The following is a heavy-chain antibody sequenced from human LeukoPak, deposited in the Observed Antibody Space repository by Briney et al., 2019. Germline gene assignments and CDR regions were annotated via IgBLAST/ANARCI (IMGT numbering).Heavy chain of an antibody. D-gene: IGHD3-10*01. J-gene: IGHJ4*02. CDR3: AKDIRDMVRGVIFH. CDR2: ISWNSGSI. V-gene: IGHV3-9*01. Sequence: PGRSLRLSCAASGFTFDDYAMHWVRQAPGKGLEWVSGISWNSGSIGYADSVKGRFTISRDNAKNSLYLQMNSLRAEDTALYYCAKDIRDMVRGVIFHWGQGTLVTVSS. CDR1: GFTFDDYA.